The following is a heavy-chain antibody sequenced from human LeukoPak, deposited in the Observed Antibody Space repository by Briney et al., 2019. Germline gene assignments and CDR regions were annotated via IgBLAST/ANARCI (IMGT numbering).Heavy chain of an antibody. Sequence: ASVKVSCKASGYTFTGYYMHWVRQAPGQGLEWMGWINPNSSGTNYAQKFQGRVTMTRDTSISTAYMELSRLRSDDTAVYYCARAVGYCSSTSCPRLGYWGQGTLVTVSS. D-gene: IGHD2-2*01. V-gene: IGHV1-2*02. J-gene: IGHJ4*02. CDR1: GYTFTGYY. CDR3: ARAVGYCSSTSCPRLGY. CDR2: INPNSSGT.